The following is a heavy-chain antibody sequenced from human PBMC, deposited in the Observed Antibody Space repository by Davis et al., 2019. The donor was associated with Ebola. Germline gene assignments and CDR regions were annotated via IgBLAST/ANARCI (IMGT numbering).Heavy chain of an antibody. V-gene: IGHV1-18*01. CDR2: ISAYNGNT. Sequence: ASVKVSCKASGYTFTSYGISWVRQAPGQGLEWMGWISAYNGNTNYAQKLQGRVTMTTDTSTSTAYMELRSLRSDDTAVYYCARAGWFGENYYYYGMDVWGQGTTVTVSS. D-gene: IGHD3-10*01. J-gene: IGHJ6*02. CDR1: GYTFTSYG. CDR3: ARAGWFGENYYYYGMDV.